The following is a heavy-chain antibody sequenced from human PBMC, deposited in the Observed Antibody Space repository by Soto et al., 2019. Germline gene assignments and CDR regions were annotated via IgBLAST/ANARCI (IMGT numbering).Heavy chain of an antibody. D-gene: IGHD6-6*01. CDR2: ISGSGGST. CDR1: GFTCSSYA. J-gene: IGHJ4*02. Sequence: WWSLRLSCAASGFTCSSYAMSWFRQAPGKGLEWVSAISGSGGSTYYADSVKGRFTISRDNSKNTLYLQMNSLRAEDTAVYYCAKGQEQLRVLPFDYWGQGTLVTVSS. V-gene: IGHV3-23*01. CDR3: AKGQEQLRVLPFDY.